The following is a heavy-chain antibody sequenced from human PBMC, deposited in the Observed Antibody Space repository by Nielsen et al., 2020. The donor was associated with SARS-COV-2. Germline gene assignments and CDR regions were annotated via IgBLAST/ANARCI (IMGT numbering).Heavy chain of an antibody. J-gene: IGHJ6*02. CDR3: ARHPIVVVPAAVSFYYYGMDV. D-gene: IGHD2-2*01. CDR1: GFPFSSYE. Sequence: GESLKISCAASGFPFSSYEMNWVRQAPGKGLEWVANIKQDGTEKYYVDSVKGRFTISRDNAKNSMYLQMNSLRVEDTAVYYCARHPIVVVPAAVSFYYYGMDVWGQGTTVTVSS. CDR2: IKQDGTEK. V-gene: IGHV3-7*03.